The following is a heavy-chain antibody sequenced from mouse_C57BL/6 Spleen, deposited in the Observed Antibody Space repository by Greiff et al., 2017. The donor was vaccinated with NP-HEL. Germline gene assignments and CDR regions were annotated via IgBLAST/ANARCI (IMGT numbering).Heavy chain of an antibody. Sequence: QVQLQQSGAELVRPGASVTLSCKASGFTFTDYEMHWVKQTPVHGLEWIGAIDPETGGTAYNQKFKGKAILTADKSSSTAYMELRSLTSEDSAVYYWTRYDDYYAMDYWGQGTSVTVSS. CDR1: GFTFTDYE. J-gene: IGHJ4*01. D-gene: IGHD2-3*01. CDR2: IDPETGGT. CDR3: TRYDDYYAMDY. V-gene: IGHV1-15*01.